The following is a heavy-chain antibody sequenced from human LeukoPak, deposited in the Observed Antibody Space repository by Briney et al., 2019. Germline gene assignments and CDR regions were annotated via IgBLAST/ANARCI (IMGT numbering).Heavy chain of an antibody. CDR3: ASSFTIFGVVLFDY. CDR2: IYYSGST. V-gene: IGHV4-59*01. D-gene: IGHD3-3*01. J-gene: IGHJ4*02. CDR1: GGSISSYY. Sequence: SETLSLTCTVSGGSISSYYWSWIRQPPGKGLEWIGYIYYSGSTNYNPSLKSRVTISVDTSKNQFSLKLSSVTAADTAVYYCASSFTIFGVVLFDYWGQGTLVTVSS.